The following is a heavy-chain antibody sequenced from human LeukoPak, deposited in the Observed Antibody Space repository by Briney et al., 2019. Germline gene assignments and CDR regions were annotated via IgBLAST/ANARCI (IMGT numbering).Heavy chain of an antibody. V-gene: IGHV4-59*01. J-gene: IGHJ4*02. Sequence: SQTLSLTCTVSGGSISSYFWSWIRQPPGKGLEWIGYISYSGSTNYNPSLKSRVTISVDTSKNQFSLKLSSVTAADTAVYYCARATTVTRAFDYWGQGTLVTVSS. CDR2: ISYSGST. CDR1: GGSISSYF. CDR3: ARATTVTRAFDY. D-gene: IGHD4-11*01.